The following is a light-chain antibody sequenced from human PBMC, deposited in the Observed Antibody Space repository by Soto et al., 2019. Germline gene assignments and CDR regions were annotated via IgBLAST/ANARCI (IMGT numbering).Light chain of an antibody. J-gene: IGKJ1*01. CDR3: QQYNSYWT. CDR2: DAS. CDR1: QSISSW. V-gene: IGKV1-5*01. Sequence: DIHMIQSPSTLSASVVDIGPISGRASQSISSWLAWYQQKPGKAPKLLIYDASSLESGVPSRFSGSGSGTEFTLTISSLQTDDFATYYCQQYNSYWTFGQGTKVDIK.